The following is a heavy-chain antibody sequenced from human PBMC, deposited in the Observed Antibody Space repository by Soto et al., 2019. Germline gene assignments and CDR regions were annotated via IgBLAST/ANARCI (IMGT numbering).Heavy chain of an antibody. J-gene: IGHJ4*02. CDR3: ARGLGYCISTACYVEN. V-gene: IGHV3-30-3*01. CDR1: GFRLRDFA. Sequence: QVHLVESGGGVVQPGRSLRLACAASGFRLRDFALHWVRQAPGKGLEWVAVISLDGNKQYYAESVKGRFTISRDTSSDTLYLPMTCLRAADTATYYCARGLGYCISTACYVENWGQGTLVTVSS. D-gene: IGHD2-2*01. CDR2: ISLDGNKQ.